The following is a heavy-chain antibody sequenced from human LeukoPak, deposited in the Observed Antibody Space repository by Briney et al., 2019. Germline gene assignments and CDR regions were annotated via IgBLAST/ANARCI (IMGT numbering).Heavy chain of an antibody. Sequence: ASVKVSCKASGYTFTTYGISWVRQAPGQGPEWMGWISTYNGNTNYAQKFQGRVTVTTDTSTSKVYMDLRSLRSDDTAVYYCARDPFGFGIDYWGQGTLVTVSS. V-gene: IGHV1-18*01. J-gene: IGHJ4*02. CDR3: ARDPFGFGIDY. CDR2: ISTYNGNT. CDR1: GYTFTTYG. D-gene: IGHD3-10*01.